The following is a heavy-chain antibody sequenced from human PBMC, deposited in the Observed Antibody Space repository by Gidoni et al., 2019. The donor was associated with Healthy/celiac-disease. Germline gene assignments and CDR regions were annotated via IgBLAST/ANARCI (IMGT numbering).Heavy chain of an antibody. Sequence: EVQLVESGGGLVQPGRSLRLSCPASGFTFGDYALSWVRQAPGKGLEWGGFIRSKAYGGTTENAASVKGRFTISRDDSKSIAYLQMNSLKTEDTAVYYCTRGGIHWLLPESQGDYWGQGTLVTVSS. D-gene: IGHD3-9*01. CDR1: GFTFGDYA. CDR3: TRGGIHWLLPESQGDY. CDR2: IRSKAYGGTT. J-gene: IGHJ4*02. V-gene: IGHV3-49*04.